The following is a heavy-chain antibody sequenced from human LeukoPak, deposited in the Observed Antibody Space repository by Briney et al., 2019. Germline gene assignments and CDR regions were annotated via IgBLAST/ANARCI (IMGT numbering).Heavy chain of an antibody. D-gene: IGHD4-11*01. Sequence: GGSLRLSCAASGFTFSAYSVNWVRQAPGKGLEWVSYISDDSRRIHYADSVKGRFTISRDNAKTSLYLQMNSLRDDDTAVYYCARDENYSFDYWGQGALVTVSS. CDR2: ISDDSRRI. V-gene: IGHV3-48*02. J-gene: IGHJ4*02. CDR3: ARDENYSFDY. CDR1: GFTFSAYS.